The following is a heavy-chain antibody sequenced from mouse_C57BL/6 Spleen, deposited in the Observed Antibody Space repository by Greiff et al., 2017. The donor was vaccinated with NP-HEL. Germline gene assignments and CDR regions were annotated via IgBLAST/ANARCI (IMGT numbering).Heavy chain of an antibody. Sequence: VQLQQSGAELAKPGASVKLSCKASGYTFTSYWMHWVKQRPGQGLEWIGYINPSSGYTKYNQKFKDKATLTADKFSSTAYMQLSSLTYEDSAVDHCARPDSSPYYFDYWGQCTTLTVSS. CDR2: INPSSGYT. D-gene: IGHD3-2*01. J-gene: IGHJ2*01. V-gene: IGHV1-7*01. CDR3: ARPDSSPYYFDY. CDR1: GYTFTSYW.